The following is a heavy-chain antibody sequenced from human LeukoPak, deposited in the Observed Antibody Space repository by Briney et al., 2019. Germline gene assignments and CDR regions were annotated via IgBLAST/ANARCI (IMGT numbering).Heavy chain of an antibody. J-gene: IGHJ4*02. V-gene: IGHV1-18*01. CDR1: GYTLTELS. CDR2: ISAYNGNT. CDR3: ARGLRDIDY. Sequence: GASVKVSCKVSGYTLTELSMHWVRQAPGKGLEWMGWISAYNGNTNYAQKLQGRVTMTTDTSTSTAYMELRSLRSDDTAVYYCARGLRDIDYWGQGTLVTVSS.